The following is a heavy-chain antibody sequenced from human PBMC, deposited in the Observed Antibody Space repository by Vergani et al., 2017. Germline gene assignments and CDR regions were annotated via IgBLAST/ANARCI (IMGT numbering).Heavy chain of an antibody. CDR1: GFTFRIYG. J-gene: IGHJ1*01. D-gene: IGHD3-22*01. CDR3: TKAGQYDSDNFHDS. V-gene: IGHV3-30*02. Sequence: QVQLVESGGGVVQPGGSLRRSCITSGFTFRIYGMHWVRQAPGKGLEWVAFIRYDGTKRFYGDSVKGRFTISRDNSQTTVFLQMNSLRADDSAVYYCTKAGQYDSDNFHDSWGQGALVTVAS. CDR2: IRYDGTKR.